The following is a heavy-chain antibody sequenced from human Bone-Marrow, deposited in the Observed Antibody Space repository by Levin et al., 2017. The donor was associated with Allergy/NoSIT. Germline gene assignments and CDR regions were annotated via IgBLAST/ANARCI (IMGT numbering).Heavy chain of an antibody. CDR1: GFTFSSYA. CDR2: ISGSGGST. Sequence: GGSLRLSCAASGFTFSSYAMSWVRQAPGKGLEWVSAISGSGGSTYYADSVKGRFTISRDNSKNTLYLQMNSLRAEDTAVYYCAKDSASNQKDTAMVTYDYYYYGMDVWGQGTTVTVSS. J-gene: IGHJ6*02. V-gene: IGHV3-23*01. D-gene: IGHD5-18*01. CDR3: AKDSASNQKDTAMVTYDYYYYGMDV.